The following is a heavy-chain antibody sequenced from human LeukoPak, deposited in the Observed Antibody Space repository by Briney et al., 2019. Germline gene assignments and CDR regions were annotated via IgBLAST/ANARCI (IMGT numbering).Heavy chain of an antibody. V-gene: IGHV5-51*01. CDR3: ARAAVTAPLYYYYYMDV. D-gene: IGHD2-21*02. CDR2: IYPGDSDT. Sequence: GEALKISWKGSGYSFTSYWIGWVRQMAGKGLEWVGIIYPGDSDTRYSPSFQGQVTISADKSISTAYLQWSSLKASDTAMYYCARAAVTAPLYYYYYMDVWGKGTTVTISS. J-gene: IGHJ6*03. CDR1: GYSFTSYW.